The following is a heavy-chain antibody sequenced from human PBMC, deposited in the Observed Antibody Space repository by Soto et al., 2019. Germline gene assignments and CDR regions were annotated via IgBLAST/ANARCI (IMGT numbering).Heavy chain of an antibody. CDR2: ISGSGGST. V-gene: IGHV3-23*01. Sequence: PGGSLRLSCAASGFTFSSYAMSWVRQAPGKGLEWVSAISGSGGSTYYADSVKGRFTISRDNSKSTLYLQMNSLRAEDTAVYYCAKDISAMTTVTTFNYWGQGTLVTVSS. D-gene: IGHD4-17*01. CDR1: GFTFSSYA. J-gene: IGHJ4*02. CDR3: AKDISAMTTVTTFNY.